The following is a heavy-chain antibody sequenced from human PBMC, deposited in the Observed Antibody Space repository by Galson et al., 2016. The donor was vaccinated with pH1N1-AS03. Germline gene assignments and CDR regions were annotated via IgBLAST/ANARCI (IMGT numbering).Heavy chain of an antibody. D-gene: IGHD6-6*01. Sequence: SLRLSCAASGFTFSSHVMAWVRQAPGKGLEWISSINDSGEATYYAESVKGRFTISRDNTDNTLYLQMDSLRAEDTAIYYCAKDRPTSLVVQGGFDHWGQGSLVTVSS. CDR1: GFTFSSHV. CDR3: AKDRPTSLVVQGGFDH. V-gene: IGHV3-23*01. CDR2: INDSGEAT. J-gene: IGHJ4*02.